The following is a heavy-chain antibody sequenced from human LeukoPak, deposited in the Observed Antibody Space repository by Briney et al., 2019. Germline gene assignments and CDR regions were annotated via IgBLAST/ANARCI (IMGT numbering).Heavy chain of an antibody. D-gene: IGHD6-13*01. Sequence: GGSLRLSCAASGFTFSSYAMSWVRQAPGKGLEWVSAISASGGSTYYADSVKGRFTISRDNSKNTLYLQMNSLRAEDTAVYYCANGERSSSWLVDLDYWGQGTLVTVSS. V-gene: IGHV3-23*01. J-gene: IGHJ4*02. CDR2: ISASGGST. CDR1: GFTFSSYA. CDR3: ANGERSSSWLVDLDY.